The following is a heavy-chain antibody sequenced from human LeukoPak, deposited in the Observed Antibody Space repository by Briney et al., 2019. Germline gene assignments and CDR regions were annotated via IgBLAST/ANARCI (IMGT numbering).Heavy chain of an antibody. CDR2: ISSSGST. CDR1: GDSISSGDYY. J-gene: IGHJ6*03. Sequence: SQTLSLTCTVSGDSISSGDYYWSWIRQPAGTGLEWIGRISSSGSTNYNPSLKSRVTISVDTSKNQFSLKLSSVTAADTADYYCARLLPRTGTTAYYFHNDMDVWGKGTTVTISS. D-gene: IGHD1-1*01. V-gene: IGHV4-61*02. CDR3: ARLLPRTGTTAYYFHNDMDV.